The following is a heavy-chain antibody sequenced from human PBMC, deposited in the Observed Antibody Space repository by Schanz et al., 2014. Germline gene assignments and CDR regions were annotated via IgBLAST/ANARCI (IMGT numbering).Heavy chain of an antibody. Sequence: QVQLVQSGTQVKKPGASVKVSCKASGYTLSAYSLHWVRQAPGQGLEWMGIVNPSVRGTHFAREFQGKVTVTSDTATSTVYKERSGLRSEDTAVYYCAGAFDSSGYYFDYWGQGTLVTVSS. CDR1: GYTLSAYS. CDR2: VNPSVRGT. V-gene: IGHV1-46*03. J-gene: IGHJ4*02. CDR3: AGAFDSSGYYFDY. D-gene: IGHD3-22*01.